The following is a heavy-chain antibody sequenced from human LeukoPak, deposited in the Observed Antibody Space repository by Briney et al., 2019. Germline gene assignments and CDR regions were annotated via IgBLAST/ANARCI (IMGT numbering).Heavy chain of an antibody. D-gene: IGHD5-12*01. CDR1: GFTFSSYG. CDR3: ARVGYSGYDDDY. Sequence: GGSLRLSCAASGFTFSSYGMHWVRQAPGKGLEWVAVISYDGSNKYYADSVKGRFTISRDNSKNTLYLQMNSLRAEDTAVYYCARVGYSGYDDDYWGQGTLVTVSS. V-gene: IGHV3-30*19. J-gene: IGHJ4*02. CDR2: ISYDGSNK.